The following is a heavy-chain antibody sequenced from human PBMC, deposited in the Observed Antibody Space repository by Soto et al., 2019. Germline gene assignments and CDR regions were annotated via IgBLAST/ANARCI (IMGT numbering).Heavy chain of an antibody. J-gene: IGHJ4*02. CDR2: IYYSGST. V-gene: IGHV4-59*01. CDR1: GGSISSYY. Sequence: SETLSLTCTVSGGSISSYYWSWIRQPPGKGLEWIGYIYYSGSTNYNPSLKSRVTISVDTSKNQFSLKLSSVTAADTAVYYYARGFTMVRGVIYYFDYWGQGTLVTVSS. D-gene: IGHD3-10*01. CDR3: ARGFTMVRGVIYYFDY.